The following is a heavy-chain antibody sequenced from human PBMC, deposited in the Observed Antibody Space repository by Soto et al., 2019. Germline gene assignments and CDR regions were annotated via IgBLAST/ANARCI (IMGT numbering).Heavy chain of an antibody. Sequence: QVQLVQSGAELKKPGASVKVSCKASGYTFSNYDMNWVRQATGQGPEWIGWVNPNNGDTGYAQKFHGRVTMTTDISTTTAYIELTSLRSEDTAIYYCAKVSRMGSAIDFDYWGQGTLITVSS. CDR2: VNPNNGDT. V-gene: IGHV1-8*01. J-gene: IGHJ4*02. CDR3: AKVSRMGSAIDFDY. D-gene: IGHD2-8*01. CDR1: GYTFSNYD.